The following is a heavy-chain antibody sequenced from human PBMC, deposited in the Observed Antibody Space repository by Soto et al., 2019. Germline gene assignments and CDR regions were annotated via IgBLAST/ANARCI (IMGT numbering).Heavy chain of an antibody. CDR3: ARGGNGDNVGYWYFDL. D-gene: IGHD4-17*01. V-gene: IGHV1-46*01. Sequence: QVQLVQSGAEVKKPGASVEVSCKASGYTFTTYYIHWVRHAPGQGLEWMGVINPGGVSTKYAQKFHDRVTMTSYTSTITVYMDLSSLRSEDTAVYFCARGGNGDNVGYWYFDLWGRGTQVTVSP. J-gene: IGHJ2*01. CDR1: GYTFTTYY. CDR2: INPGGVST.